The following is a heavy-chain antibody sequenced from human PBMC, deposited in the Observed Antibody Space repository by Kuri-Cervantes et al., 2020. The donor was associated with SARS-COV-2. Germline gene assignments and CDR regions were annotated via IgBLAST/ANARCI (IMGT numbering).Heavy chain of an antibody. V-gene: IGHV3-30-3*01. Sequence: GESLKISCAASGFTFSSYAMHWVRQAPGKGLEWVAVISYDGSNKYYADSVKGRFTISRDNSKNTLYLQMDSLRAEDTAVYYCARAYYDFWVDYWGQGTLVTVSS. J-gene: IGHJ4*02. D-gene: IGHD3-3*01. CDR1: GFTFSSYA. CDR2: ISYDGSNK. CDR3: ARAYYDFWVDY.